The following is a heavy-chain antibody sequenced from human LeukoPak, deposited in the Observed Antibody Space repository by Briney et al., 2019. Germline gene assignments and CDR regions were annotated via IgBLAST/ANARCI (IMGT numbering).Heavy chain of an antibody. Sequence: TSETLSLTCTVSGGSISSYYWCWIRQPPGKGLEWIGYIYYSGSTNCNPSLKSRVTISVDTSKNQFSLKLSSVTAADTAVYYCARDRLTGADYYYYGMDVWGQGTTVTVSS. D-gene: IGHD7-27*01. J-gene: IGHJ6*02. CDR1: GGSISSYY. CDR2: IYYSGST. V-gene: IGHV4-59*01. CDR3: ARDRLTGADYYYYGMDV.